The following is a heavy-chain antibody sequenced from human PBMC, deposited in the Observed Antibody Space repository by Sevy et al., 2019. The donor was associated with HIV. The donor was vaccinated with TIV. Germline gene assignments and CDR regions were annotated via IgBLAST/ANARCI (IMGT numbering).Heavy chain of an antibody. CDR1: GFTFLGST. Sequence: GGSLRLSCAASGFTFLGSTVHWVRQASGKGLEWVGLFRSRPNNYATAYSESVKGRFTISRDDSKNTAFLQMNSLRAEDTAVYYCARDQHDYGGNLRTGWFDPWGQGTLVTVSS. V-gene: IGHV3-73*01. D-gene: IGHD4-17*01. CDR3: ARDQHDYGGNLRTGWFDP. CDR2: FRSRPNNYAT. J-gene: IGHJ5*02.